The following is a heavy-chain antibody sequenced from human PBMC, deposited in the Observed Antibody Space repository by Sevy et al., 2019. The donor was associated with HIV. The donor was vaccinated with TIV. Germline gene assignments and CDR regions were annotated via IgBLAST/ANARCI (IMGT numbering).Heavy chain of an antibody. V-gene: IGHV3-9*01. J-gene: IGHJ6*02. CDR1: GFVFNDHA. Sequence: GGSLRLSCVASGFVFNDHAMHWVRVVPGKGLEWVSGISWNSRNIGYADSVKGRFTISRDNTRHSVSLEMHSLRPEDTALYYCAKDINRGCDGVNCYSYYYYFYGLDVWGQGTTVTVSS. CDR2: ISWNSRNI. D-gene: IGHD2-21*01. CDR3: AKDINRGCDGVNCYSYYYYFYGLDV.